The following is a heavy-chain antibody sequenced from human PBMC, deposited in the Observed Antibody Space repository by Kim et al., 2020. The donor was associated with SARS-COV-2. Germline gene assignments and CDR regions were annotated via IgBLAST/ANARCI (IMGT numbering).Heavy chain of an antibody. V-gene: IGHV4-39*07. CDR3: ARDLGGYNSLDY. Sequence: GSTYYNPSLKTRFTISVDTSKNQFSLNLNSVTAADTAVYYCARDLGGYNSLDYWGQGTLVTVSS. D-gene: IGHD5-12*01. J-gene: IGHJ4*02. CDR2: GST.